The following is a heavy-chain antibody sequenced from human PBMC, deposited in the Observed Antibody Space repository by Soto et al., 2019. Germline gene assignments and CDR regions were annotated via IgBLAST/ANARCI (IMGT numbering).Heavy chain of an antibody. CDR2: LDPNTGRT. CDR1: GYSFSAYY. CDR3: GRGGVEMLAPDLGHWLDP. J-gene: IGHJ5*02. Sequence: QVHLVQAGAEVKSPGASVKVSCKAAGYSFSAYYLHWVRHAPGQGLEWMGWLDPNTGRTNYAQKFKGRGTMTSDTSISTAYMELTRLTSDASAVYYCGRGGVEMLAPDLGHWLDPCGQGTLVSVAS. V-gene: IGHV1-2*02. D-gene: IGHD5-12*01.